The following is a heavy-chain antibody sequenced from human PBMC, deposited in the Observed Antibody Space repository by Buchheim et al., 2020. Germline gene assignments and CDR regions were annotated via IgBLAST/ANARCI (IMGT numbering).Heavy chain of an antibody. CDR3: ARVRSIAARPEVFDY. J-gene: IGHJ4*02. D-gene: IGHD6-6*01. CDR1: GFTFSSYW. Sequence: EVQLVESGGGLVQPGGSLRLSCAASGFTFSSYWMSWVRQAPGKGREWVANIKQDGSEKYYVDSVKGRITISRDNAKNSLYLQMNSLRAEDTAVYYCARVRSIAARPEVFDYWGQGTL. CDR2: IKQDGSEK. V-gene: IGHV3-7*01.